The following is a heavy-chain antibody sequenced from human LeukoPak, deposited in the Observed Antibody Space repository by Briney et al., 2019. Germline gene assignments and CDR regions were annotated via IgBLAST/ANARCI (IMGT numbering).Heavy chain of an antibody. Sequence: SETLSLTCAVSGGTFINYFWTWIRQPPGKGLEWIAEINDSGSTNSNSSLRSRVAISLDTSKNQFSLRLTSVTAADTAVYYCARGQYCSTTTCYSARRYFDFWGQGTLVTVSS. CDR2: INDSGST. CDR3: ARGQYCSTTTCYSARRYFDF. CDR1: GGTFINYF. D-gene: IGHD2-2*01. V-gene: IGHV4-34*01. J-gene: IGHJ4*02.